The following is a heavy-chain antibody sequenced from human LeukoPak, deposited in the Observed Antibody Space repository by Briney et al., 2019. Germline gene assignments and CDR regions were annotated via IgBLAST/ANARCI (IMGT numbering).Heavy chain of an antibody. D-gene: IGHD3-16*02. Sequence: SETLPLTCTVSGDFFRSYYWTWIRQPPGKGLEWIGEINHSGSTNYNPSLKSRVTISVDTSKNQFSLKLSSVTAADTAVYYCARRPYDYVWGSYRYTDYWGQGTLVTVSS. V-gene: IGHV4-34*01. J-gene: IGHJ4*02. CDR3: ARRPYDYVWGSYRYTDY. CDR1: GDFFRSYY. CDR2: INHSGST.